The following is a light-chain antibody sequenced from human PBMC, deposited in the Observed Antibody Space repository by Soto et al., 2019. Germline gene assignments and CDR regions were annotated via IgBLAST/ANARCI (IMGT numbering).Light chain of an antibody. J-gene: IGLJ2*01. Sequence: QSALTQPASVSGSPGQSITISCTGTSSDVGGYNYVSWYQQHPGKAPKLMIYEVSNRPSGVSNRFSGSKSGNTASLTISGGQAEDEADYYCSSYTSSSTLEVFGGGTQLTVL. CDR1: SSDVGGYNY. CDR3: SSYTSSSTLEV. CDR2: EVS. V-gene: IGLV2-14*01.